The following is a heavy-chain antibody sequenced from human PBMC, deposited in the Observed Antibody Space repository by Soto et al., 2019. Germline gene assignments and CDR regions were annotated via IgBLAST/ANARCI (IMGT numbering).Heavy chain of an antibody. CDR1: GGSINTYNLF. D-gene: IGHD2-21*02. CDR3: ARVNVTLDL. V-gene: IGHV4-39*01. J-gene: IGHJ4*02. CDR2: IHYGGNA. Sequence: LQESGPGLVGPSETLSLTCTVSGGSINTYNLFWAWVRQPPGKGLEWVASIHYGGNAYYSPSLTTRVTISRDTSKNRVSLELTSVTAADTAVYYCARVNVTLDLWGQGTLVTVSS.